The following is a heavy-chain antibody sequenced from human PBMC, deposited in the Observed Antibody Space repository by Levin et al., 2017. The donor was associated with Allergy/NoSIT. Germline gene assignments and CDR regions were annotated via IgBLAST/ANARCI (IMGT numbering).Heavy chain of an antibody. J-gene: IGHJ4*02. V-gene: IGHV2-5*02. CDR2: IYWDDDQ. CDR1: SLTSAGVG. CDR3: AHTFAATGFDY. Sequence: SLTSAGVGVGWIRQRPGKALEWLAVIYWDDDQLYIPSLKSRLTIAKDTSNKQVVLTMTNLDPVDTGTYYCAHTFAATGFDYWGQGTLVTVSS. D-gene: IGHD1-26*01.